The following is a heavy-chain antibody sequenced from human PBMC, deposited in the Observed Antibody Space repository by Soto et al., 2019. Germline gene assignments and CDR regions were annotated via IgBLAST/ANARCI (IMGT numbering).Heavy chain of an antibody. J-gene: IGHJ6*02. Sequence: ASVKVSCKASGYTFTSYGISWVRQAPGQGLEWMGWISAYNGNTNYAQKLQGRVTMTTDTSTSTAYMELRSLRSDDTAVYYCATNIGGGRYYYGMDVWGQGTTVTVSS. CDR3: ATNIGGGRYYYGMDV. CDR2: ISAYNGNT. D-gene: IGHD3-16*01. CDR1: GYTFTSYG. V-gene: IGHV1-18*04.